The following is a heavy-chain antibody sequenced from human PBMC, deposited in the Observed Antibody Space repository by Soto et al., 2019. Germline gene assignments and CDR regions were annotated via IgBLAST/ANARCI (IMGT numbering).Heavy chain of an antibody. CDR1: GFTFSSYG. J-gene: IGHJ6*02. CDR2: ISYDGSNK. CDR3: AKGRDIVVVVACMDV. Sequence: PGGSLRLSCAASGFTFSSYGMHWVRQAPGKGLEWVAVISYDGSNKYYADSVKGRFTISRDNSKNTLYLQMNSLRAEDTAVYYCAKGRDIVVVVACMDVWGQGTTVTVSS. V-gene: IGHV3-30*18. D-gene: IGHD2-15*01.